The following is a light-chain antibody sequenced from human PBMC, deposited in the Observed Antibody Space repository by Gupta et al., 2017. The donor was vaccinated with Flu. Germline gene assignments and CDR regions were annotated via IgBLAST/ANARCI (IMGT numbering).Light chain of an antibody. CDR1: ESISTY. Sequence: EIVLTQSPATLSLSPGESATLSCRATESISTYLAWYQQKPGQIPRLLIFDESNRYPGVPYMFSGSGFGKYLSLTNNSRVQEDFAGYYSRQPGYWPPYTFGQGTKVEIK. V-gene: IGKV3-11*01. CDR3: RQPGYWPPYT. J-gene: IGKJ2*01. CDR2: DES.